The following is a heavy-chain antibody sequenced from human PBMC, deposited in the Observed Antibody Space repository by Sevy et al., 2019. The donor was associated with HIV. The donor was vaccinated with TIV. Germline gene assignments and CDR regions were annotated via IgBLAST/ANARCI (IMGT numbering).Heavy chain of an antibody. CDR3: AREGIVLPYGMDV. CDR1: GFTFSSYS. V-gene: IGHV3-21*01. CDR2: ISSSSSYI. J-gene: IGHJ6*02. D-gene: IGHD2-8*01. Sequence: GGSLRLSCAASGFTFSSYSMNWVRQAPGKGLEWVSSISSSSSYIYYADSVKGRFTISRDNAKNSLYLQMNSLRAEDTAVYYCAREGIVLPYGMDVWGQGTTVTVSS.